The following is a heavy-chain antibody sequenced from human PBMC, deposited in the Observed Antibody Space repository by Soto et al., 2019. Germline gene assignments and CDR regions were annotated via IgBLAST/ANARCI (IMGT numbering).Heavy chain of an antibody. D-gene: IGHD3-10*01. CDR3: ARGLWFGETFGGY. CDR1: GYTFTGYY. V-gene: IGHV1-2*02. CDR2: INPNSGGT. J-gene: IGHJ4*02. Sequence: SVKVTCKASGYTFTGYYMHWVRQAPGQGLEWMGWINPNSGGTNYAQKFQGRVTMTRDTSISTAYMELSRLRSDDTAVYYCARGLWFGETFGGYWGQGTLVTVSS.